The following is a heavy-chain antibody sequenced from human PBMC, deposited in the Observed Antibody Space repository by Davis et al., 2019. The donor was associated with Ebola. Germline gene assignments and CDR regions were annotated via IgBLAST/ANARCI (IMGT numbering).Heavy chain of an antibody. D-gene: IGHD6-13*01. V-gene: IGHV3-53*05. J-gene: IGHJ6*04. CDR1: GFTVGRNY. CDR2: IYTGDST. CDR3: ARDGIATFGKVKYYYGMDV. Sequence: GGSLRLSCAVSGFTVGRNYMSWVRQAPGRGLEWVSTIYTGDSTNYADSVKGRFTISRDNSKNTLYLQMNSLRAEDTAVYYCARDGIATFGKVKYYYGMDVWGKGTTVTVSS.